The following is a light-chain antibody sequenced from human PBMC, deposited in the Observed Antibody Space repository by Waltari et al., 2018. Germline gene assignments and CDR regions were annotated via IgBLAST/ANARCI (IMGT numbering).Light chain of an antibody. J-gene: IGLJ3*02. CDR3: SSYTSSSIS. V-gene: IGLV2-14*01. CDR2: DVS. CDR1: SSDVGGYNY. Sequence: QSALTQPASVSGSPGQSITISCPGTSSDVGGYNYVSWYQQHPGKAPKLMIYDVSKRPSGVSNRFSGSKSGNTASLTISGLQAEDEADYYCSSYTSSSISFGGGTKLTVL.